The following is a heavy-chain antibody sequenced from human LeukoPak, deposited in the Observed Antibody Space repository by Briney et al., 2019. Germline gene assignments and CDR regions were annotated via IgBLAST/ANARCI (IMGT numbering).Heavy chain of an antibody. V-gene: IGHV3-7*03. Sequence: GGSLRPSCAASGFTFSSYWMSWVRQAPGKGLEWVANIKQDGSEKYYVDSVKGRFTISRDNAKNSLYLQMNSLRAEDTAVYYCARHSYYYGSGSYVKYWGQGTLVTVSS. CDR2: IKQDGSEK. D-gene: IGHD3-10*01. J-gene: IGHJ4*02. CDR1: GFTFSSYW. CDR3: ARHSYYYGSGSYVKY.